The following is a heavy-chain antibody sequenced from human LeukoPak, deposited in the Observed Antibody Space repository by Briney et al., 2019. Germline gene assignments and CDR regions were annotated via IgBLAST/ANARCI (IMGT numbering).Heavy chain of an antibody. D-gene: IGHD3-9*01. J-gene: IGHJ4*02. CDR1: GFTFDDYG. CDR3: ARGADSGYSSDN. CDR2: INSDGRST. V-gene: IGHV3-74*01. Sequence: GGSLRLSCAASGFTFDDYGMSWVRQAPGKGLVWVSRINSDGRSTNYADSVKGRFTISRDNAKNTLYLQMNSLRAEDTAVYYCARGADSGYSSDNWGQGTLVSVSS.